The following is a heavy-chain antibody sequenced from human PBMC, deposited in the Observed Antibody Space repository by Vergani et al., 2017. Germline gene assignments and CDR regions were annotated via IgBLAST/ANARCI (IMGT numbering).Heavy chain of an antibody. V-gene: IGHV3-49*03. D-gene: IGHD3-9*01. CDR2: IRTKSQGETT. Sequence: EVQLVESGGELVQPGRPLRLSCTASGFTFGDDAISWFRQAPGKGPEWVAFIRTKSQGETTEYAASVKGRFFISRNDSKGVAYLQMNSLRTEDTAVYFCTRDRNYDIWTFSTNHFDHWGPGTLVTVSS. J-gene: IGHJ4*02. CDR1: GFTFGDDA. CDR3: TRDRNYDIWTFSTNHFDH.